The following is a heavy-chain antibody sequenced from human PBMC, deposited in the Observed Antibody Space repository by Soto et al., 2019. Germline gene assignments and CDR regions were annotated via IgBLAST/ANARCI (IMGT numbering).Heavy chain of an antibody. V-gene: IGHV4-30-4*01. J-gene: IGHJ5*01. Sequence: SSETLPLTCTVSGGSMSSDDYYWSWIRQPPGKGLEWIGFIHYSGSSDYTSYNPSLQSRVTISGDTSKNQFSLNLSSVTAADTAVYFCARRPNYNIRSAYSFDSWGQGTLVTVSS. CDR2: IHYSGSSDYT. CDR3: ARRPNYNIRSAYSFDS. CDR1: GGSMSSDDYY. D-gene: IGHD3-3*01.